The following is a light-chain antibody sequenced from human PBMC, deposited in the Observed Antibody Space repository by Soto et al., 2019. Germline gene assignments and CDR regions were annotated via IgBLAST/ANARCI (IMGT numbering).Light chain of an antibody. Sequence: QSVLTQPPSVSAAPGQKVTISCSGSSSKIGNNYVSWYQHLPGTAPKLLIYDNNKRPSGIPDRFSGSWSATSATLGIPGLQPGDEADYYCGTGDSSLSDGPYVFGTGTKVT. CDR3: GTGDSSLSDGPYV. V-gene: IGLV1-51*01. CDR1: SSKIGNNY. CDR2: DNN. J-gene: IGLJ1*01.